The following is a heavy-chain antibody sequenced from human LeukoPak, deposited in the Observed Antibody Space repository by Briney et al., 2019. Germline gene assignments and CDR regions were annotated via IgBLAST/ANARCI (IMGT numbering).Heavy chain of an antibody. Sequence: ASVKVSCKASGYTFTSYGISWVRQAPGQGLEWMGRIIPILGIANYAQKFQGRVTITADKSTSTAYMELSSLRSEDTAVYYCASTYSSGWYSVWGQETTVTVSS. V-gene: IGHV1-69*04. J-gene: IGHJ6*02. CDR3: ASTYSSGWYSV. CDR1: GYTFTSYG. CDR2: IIPILGIA. D-gene: IGHD6-19*01.